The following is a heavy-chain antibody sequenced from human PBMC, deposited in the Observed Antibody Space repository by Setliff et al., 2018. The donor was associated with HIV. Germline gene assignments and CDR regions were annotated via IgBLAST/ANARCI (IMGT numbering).Heavy chain of an antibody. CDR3: ARGSCSGCYLSDY. D-gene: IGHD6-19*01. V-gene: IGHV1-46*01. CDR2: INPSGDST. Sequence: ASVKVSCKASGYTFTSYYMHWVRQAPGQGLEWMGIINPSGDSTNYAQKFQGRVTLTRDTSANTAYMELSSLRSEDTAVYYCARGSCSGCYLSDYWGLGTLVTVSS. J-gene: IGHJ4*02. CDR1: GYTFTSYY.